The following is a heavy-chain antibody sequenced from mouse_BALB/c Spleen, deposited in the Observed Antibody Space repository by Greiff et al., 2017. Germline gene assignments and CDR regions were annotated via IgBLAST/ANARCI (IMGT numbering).Heavy chain of an antibody. CDR1: GYTFTSYW. V-gene: IGHV1-69*02. CDR3: AIPGGTMITPFAY. J-gene: IGHJ3*01. D-gene: IGHD2-4*01. Sequence: VQLQQSGAELVKPGASVKLSCKASGYTFTSYWMRWVKQRPGQGLEWIGEIDPSDSYTNYNQKFKGKATLTVDKSSSTAYMQLSSLTSEDSAVYYCAIPGGTMITPFAYWGQGTLVTVSA. CDR2: IDPSDSYT.